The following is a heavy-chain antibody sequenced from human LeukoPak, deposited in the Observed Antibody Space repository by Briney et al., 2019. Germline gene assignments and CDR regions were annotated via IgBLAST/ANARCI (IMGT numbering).Heavy chain of an antibody. Sequence: SETLSLTCPVYGGSFSGYYWSWIRQPPGKGLEWIGEINHSGSTNYNPSLKSRVTISVVTSKDQFSLKLSSVAAAYTAVYYCARRGSGSYYSWGQGTLVTVSS. CDR1: GGSFSGYY. CDR2: INHSGST. J-gene: IGHJ4*02. V-gene: IGHV4-34*01. D-gene: IGHD3-10*01. CDR3: ARRGSGSYYS.